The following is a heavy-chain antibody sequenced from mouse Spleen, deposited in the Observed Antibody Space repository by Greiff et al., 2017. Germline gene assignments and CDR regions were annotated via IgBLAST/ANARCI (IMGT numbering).Heavy chain of an antibody. CDR1: GYTFTDYE. V-gene: IGHV1-15*01. J-gene: IGHJ3*01. CDR2: IDPETGGT. D-gene: IGHD2-1*01. Sequence: VQLQQSGAELVRPGASVTLSCKASGYTFTDYEMHWVKQTPVHGLEWIGAIDPETGGTAYNQKFKGKAILTADKSSSTAYMELRSLTSEDSAVYYCTRESGNYGDWFAYWGQGTLVTVSA. CDR3: TRESGNYGDWFAY.